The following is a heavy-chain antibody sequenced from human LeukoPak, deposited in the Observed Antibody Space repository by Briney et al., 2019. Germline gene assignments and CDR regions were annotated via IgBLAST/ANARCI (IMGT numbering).Heavy chain of an antibody. V-gene: IGHV3-11*01. CDR1: GFTFSDYF. CDR3: ARENDILTGYPAAYNYYGMDV. J-gene: IGHJ6*02. Sequence: PGGSLRLSCAASGFTFSDYFMSWVRQAPGKGLEWVSYISSGGTTIYYADSVKGRFTISRGNSKNTLYLQMNSLRAEDTAVYYCARENDILTGYPAAYNYYGMDVWGQGTTVTVSS. D-gene: IGHD3-9*01. CDR2: ISSGGTTI.